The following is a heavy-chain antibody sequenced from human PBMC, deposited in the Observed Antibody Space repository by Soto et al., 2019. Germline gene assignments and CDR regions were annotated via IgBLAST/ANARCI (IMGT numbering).Heavy chain of an antibody. CDR1: GYTFTSYG. CDR3: ARDRRLYGGNSGFDY. Sequence: ASVKVSCKASGYTFTSYGISWVRQAPGQGLEWMGWISAYNGNTNYAQKLQGRVTISVDTSKNQFSLKLSSVTAADTAVYYCARDRRLYGGNSGFDYWGQGTLVTVSS. J-gene: IGHJ4*02. D-gene: IGHD4-17*01. V-gene: IGHV1-18*04. CDR2: ISAYNGNT.